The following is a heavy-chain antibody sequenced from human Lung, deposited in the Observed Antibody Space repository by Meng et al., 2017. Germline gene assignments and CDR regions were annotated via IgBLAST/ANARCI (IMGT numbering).Heavy chain of an antibody. V-gene: IGHV4-34*01. D-gene: IGHD4-11*01. J-gene: IGHJ4*02. Sequence: WGAVLLNPPSALSRTCVVSGGSFSDYYWSWIRQPPGKGLEWIGEINHSGSTNYNPSLESRATISVDTSQNNLSLKLSSVTAADSAVYYCARGPTTMAHDFDYWGQGTLVTVSS. CDR2: INHSGST. CDR1: GGSFSDYY. CDR3: ARGPTTMAHDFDY.